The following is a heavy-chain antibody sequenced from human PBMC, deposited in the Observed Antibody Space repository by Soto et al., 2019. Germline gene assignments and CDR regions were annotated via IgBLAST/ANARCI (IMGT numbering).Heavy chain of an antibody. Sequence: QITLKESGPTQVKPTQTLTLTCTASGLSFGTSGVGVGWISQPPGEALEWLALIYWNDDKRYSPSLKSSLTITKDTCKNQVVLTMTNVDPVDTATYYCASMTTVATAAFDIWGQGTMVTVSS. J-gene: IGHJ3*02. CDR3: ASMTTVATAAFDI. D-gene: IGHD4-17*01. CDR2: IYWNDDK. CDR1: GLSFGTSGVG. V-gene: IGHV2-5*01.